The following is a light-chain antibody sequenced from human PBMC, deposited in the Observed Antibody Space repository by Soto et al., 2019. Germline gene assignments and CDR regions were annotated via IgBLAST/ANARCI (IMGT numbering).Light chain of an antibody. Sequence: EIVLTQSPATLSLSPGERATLSCRASQSVSSYLAWYQQKPGQAPIRLIYYASNRATGSPSRFSGSGSGTDFTLTISSLEPEDFAVYYCQQRSNCPLTFGGGTKVEIK. V-gene: IGKV3-11*01. CDR2: YAS. J-gene: IGKJ4*01. CDR3: QQRSNCPLT. CDR1: QSVSSY.